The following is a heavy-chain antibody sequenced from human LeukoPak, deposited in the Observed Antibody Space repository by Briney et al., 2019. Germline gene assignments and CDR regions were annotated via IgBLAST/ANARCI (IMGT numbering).Heavy chain of an antibody. CDR3: AKGAYDYIEMGYFDS. D-gene: IGHD5-12*01. V-gene: IGHV3-23*01. CDR1: GFTSTNYA. CDR2: LIGSSGST. Sequence: GGSLRLSCAASGFTSTNYAMNWVRQAPGKGLEWVSVLIGSSGSTDYADSVKGRFTISSDKSKNTLFLQMNSLRAEDTAIYFCAKGAYDYIEMGYFDSWGQGTLVTVSS. J-gene: IGHJ4*02.